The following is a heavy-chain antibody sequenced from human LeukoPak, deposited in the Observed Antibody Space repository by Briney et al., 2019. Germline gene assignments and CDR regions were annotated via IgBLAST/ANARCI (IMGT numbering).Heavy chain of an antibody. J-gene: IGHJ4*02. D-gene: IGHD6-19*01. CDR3: AQGYSSGWFPN. Sequence: GGSLRLSCAVSGSSISSYGMSWVRQPPGKGLEWISAISVDGDTTYYADSVKGRFIISRDNSENTLYLQMNSLRTEDTAVYYCAQGYSSGWFPNWGQGSLVSVSS. CDR1: GSSISSYG. CDR2: ISVDGDTT. V-gene: IGHV3-23*01.